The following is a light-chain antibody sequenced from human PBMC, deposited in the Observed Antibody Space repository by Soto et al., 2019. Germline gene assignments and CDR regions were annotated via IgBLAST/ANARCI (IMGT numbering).Light chain of an antibody. J-gene: IGLJ1*01. CDR1: NIGSKT. Sequence: SYELTQPPSMSVALGQTARITCGGNNIGSKTVHWYQQKAGQAPVLVVYDDSDRPSGIPERFSGSNSGNTATLTISRVEAGDEADYYCQVWDISSVHYVFGTGTKLTVL. CDR3: QVWDISSVHYV. V-gene: IGLV3-21*02. CDR2: DDS.